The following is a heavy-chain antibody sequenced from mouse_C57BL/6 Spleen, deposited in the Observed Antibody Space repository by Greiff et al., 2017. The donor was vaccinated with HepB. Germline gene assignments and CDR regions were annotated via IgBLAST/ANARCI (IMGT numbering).Heavy chain of an antibody. Sequence: QVQLQQSGAELVRPGTSVKMSCKASGYTFTNYWIGWAKQRPGHGLEWIGDIYPGGGYTNYNEKFKGKATLTADKSSSTAYMQFSSLTSEDSAIYYCARGLDSNYMYFDVWGTGTTVTVSS. V-gene: IGHV1-63*01. CDR1: GYTFTNYW. CDR3: ARGLDSNYMYFDV. D-gene: IGHD2-5*01. CDR2: IYPGGGYT. J-gene: IGHJ1*03.